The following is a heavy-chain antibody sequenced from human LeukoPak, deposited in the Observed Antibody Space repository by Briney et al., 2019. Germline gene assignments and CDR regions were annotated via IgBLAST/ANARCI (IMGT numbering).Heavy chain of an antibody. D-gene: IGHD6-19*01. J-gene: IGHJ4*02. Sequence: GGSLRLSCAASGFTFSSYWMHWVRQAPGKGLVWVSRINSDGSSTSYADSVKGRFTISRDNAKNTLYLQMNSLRAEDTAVYYCARAPSGWYYHYWGQGTLATVSS. CDR2: INSDGSST. CDR3: ARAPSGWYYHY. CDR1: GFTFSSYW. V-gene: IGHV3-74*01.